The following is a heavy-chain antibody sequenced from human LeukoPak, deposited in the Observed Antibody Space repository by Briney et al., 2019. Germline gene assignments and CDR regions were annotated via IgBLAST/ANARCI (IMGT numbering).Heavy chain of an antibody. CDR1: GYTFTNYG. CDR2: ISGYNGNT. J-gene: IGHJ6*02. CDR3: AREAIVVVPSTMQYHYYGMDV. Sequence: ASVKVSCKASGYTFTNYGLSWVRQAPGQGLEWMGWISGYNGNTNYALKFQGRVTMTTDTSASTAYMELRSLRSDDTAAYYCAREAIVVVPSTMQYHYYGMDVWGQGTSVTASS. D-gene: IGHD2-2*01. V-gene: IGHV1-18*01.